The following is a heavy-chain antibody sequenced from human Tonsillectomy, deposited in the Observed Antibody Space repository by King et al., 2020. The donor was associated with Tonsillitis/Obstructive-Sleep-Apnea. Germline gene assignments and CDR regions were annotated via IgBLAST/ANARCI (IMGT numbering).Heavy chain of an antibody. D-gene: IGHD2-2*01. CDR3: ARDHGYCSSTSCFSGAFDI. J-gene: IGHJ3*02. CDR1: GFTFSSFA. Sequence: VQLVESGGGVVQPARSLRLSCAASGFTFSSFALHWVRQAPGKGLEWVAVISYDGSNKYYADSVKGRFTISRDNSKNTLYLQMNNLRAEDTAVYFCARDHGYCSSTSCFSGAFDIWGQGTMVTVSS. V-gene: IGHV3-30*04. CDR2: ISYDGSNK.